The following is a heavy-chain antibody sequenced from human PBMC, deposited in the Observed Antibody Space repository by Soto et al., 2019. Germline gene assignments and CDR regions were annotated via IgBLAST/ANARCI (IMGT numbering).Heavy chain of an antibody. CDR2: VLPLLDAS. Sequence: QVQLVQSGAEVKKPGSSVRLSCAASGATFNDYTFTWVRRAPGQGLEWMGRVLPLLDASNYAEKFHDRVTITADRSTRTVDMELSGLKSEDSAIYYCASGKSQMTQDRMGFYYYMDVWGKGTTGTVSS. V-gene: IGHV1-69*08. CDR1: GATFNDYT. CDR3: ASGKSQMTQDRMGFYYYMDV. D-gene: IGHD2-15*01. J-gene: IGHJ6*03.